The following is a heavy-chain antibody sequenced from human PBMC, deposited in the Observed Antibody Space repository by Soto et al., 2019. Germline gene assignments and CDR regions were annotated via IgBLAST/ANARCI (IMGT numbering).Heavy chain of an antibody. CDR2: IRYDGTNK. J-gene: IGHJ4*02. V-gene: IGHV3-33*01. CDR1: GFTFSGYV. D-gene: IGHD3-3*01. CDR3: GGGPYYDFWSASSIDH. Sequence: QEQLVETGGGVAQPGRSLRLSCVASGFTFSGYVMHWVRQAPGKGLEWVAVIRYDGTNKYYADSVKGRFTISRDNYKNTLYLQMDSLRAEDTAVYYCGGGPYYDFWSASSIDHWGQGTLVTVSS.